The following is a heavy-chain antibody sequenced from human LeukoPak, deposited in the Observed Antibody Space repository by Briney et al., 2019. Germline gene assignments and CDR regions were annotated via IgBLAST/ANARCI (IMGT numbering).Heavy chain of an antibody. CDR2: IYYSGST. CDR3: ARVEMATI. J-gene: IGHJ4*02. D-gene: IGHD5-24*01. CDR1: GGSISSTTYY. V-gene: IGHV4-39*07. Sequence: SETLSLTCTVSGGSISSTTYYWGWIRQPPGKGLEWIGSIYYSGSTYYNPSLKSRVTISVDTSKNQFSLKLSSVTAADTAVYYCARVEMATIWGQGTLVTVSS.